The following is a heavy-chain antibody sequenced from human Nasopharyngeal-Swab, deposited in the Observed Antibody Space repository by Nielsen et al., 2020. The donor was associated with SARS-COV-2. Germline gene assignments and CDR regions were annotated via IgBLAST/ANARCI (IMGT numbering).Heavy chain of an antibody. V-gene: IGHV3-30*14. D-gene: IGHD4-17*01. J-gene: IGHJ3*02. CDR2: ISYDARDK. CDR3: ARDNGDYDHAFDI. Sequence: GESLKISCAASGFTFSSYAMHWVRQAPAKGLEWVTVISYDARDKYYADSVKGRFTISRHNSKNTLYLQMNSLRAEDTAVYYCARDNGDYDHAFDIWGQGTMVTVSS. CDR1: GFTFSSYA.